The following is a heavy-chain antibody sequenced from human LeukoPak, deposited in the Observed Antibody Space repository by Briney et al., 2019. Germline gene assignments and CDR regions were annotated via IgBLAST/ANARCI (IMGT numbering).Heavy chain of an antibody. V-gene: IGHV5-51*01. J-gene: IGHJ5*02. D-gene: IGHD2-2*01. CDR1: GYSFTSYW. CDR3: ARRVVVPAAIWFDP. CDR2: IYPGDSDT. Sequence: GESPKISCRGSGYSFTSYWIGWVRQMPGKGLEWMGIIYPGDSDTRYSPSFQGQVTISADKSISTAYLQWSSLKASDTAMYYCARRVVVPAAIWFDPWGQGTLVTVSS.